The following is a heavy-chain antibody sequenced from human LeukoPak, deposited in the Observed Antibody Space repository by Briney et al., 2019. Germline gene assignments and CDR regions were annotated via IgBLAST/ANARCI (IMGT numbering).Heavy chain of an antibody. J-gene: IGHJ6*03. Sequence: PGGSLRLSCEASEFTFSYYSMNWVRQAPGKGLEWVSSISSTSSYIYYADSVKGRFTISRDNAKNSLFLQMNSLRAEDTAVYYCARDLVAVADTYYYYYMDVWGKGTTVTVSS. CDR3: ARDLVAVADTYYYYYMDV. D-gene: IGHD6-19*01. CDR2: ISSTSSYI. V-gene: IGHV3-21*01. CDR1: EFTFSYYS.